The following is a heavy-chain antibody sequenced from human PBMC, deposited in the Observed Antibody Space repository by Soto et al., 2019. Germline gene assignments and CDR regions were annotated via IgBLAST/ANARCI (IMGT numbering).Heavy chain of an antibody. CDR3: ARVYGDATQ. J-gene: IGHJ1*01. D-gene: IGHD4-17*01. CDR1: GYTFSSCD. Sequence: QVQLVQSGAEVKKPGASVKVSCKASGYTFSSCDINWVRQATGQGLEWMGWMNPKSGNRGYAQKFQGRVTMTRDTSITTAYMELSNLRSEDTAVYYCARVYGDATQWGQGTLVTVSS. CDR2: MNPKSGNR. V-gene: IGHV1-8*01.